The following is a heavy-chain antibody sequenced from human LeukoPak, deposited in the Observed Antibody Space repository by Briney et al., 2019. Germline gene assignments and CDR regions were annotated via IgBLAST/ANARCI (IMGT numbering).Heavy chain of an antibody. J-gene: IGHJ6*03. CDR3: AGSYNNYYYHYMDV. D-gene: IGHD1-1*01. CDR1: GFTLSSHA. CDR2: ISGSGGST. V-gene: IGHV3-23*01. Sequence: GGSLRLSCAASGFTLSSHAVGGVRQAPGQGLEWVSGISGSGGSTYYADSVKGRFTISRDNAKNTLYLQMNGLRAEDTAVYYCAGSYNNYYYHYMDVWGKGTTVTVSS.